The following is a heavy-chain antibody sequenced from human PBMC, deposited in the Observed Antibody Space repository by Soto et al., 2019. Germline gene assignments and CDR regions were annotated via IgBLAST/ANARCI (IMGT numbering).Heavy chain of an antibody. V-gene: IGHV4-34*01. J-gene: IGHJ5*02. D-gene: IGHD1-20*01. CDR2: INHSGST. Sequence: SETLSLTCAVYGGSFSGYYWSWIRQPPGKGLEWIGEINHSGSTSYNPSLKSRVTISVDTSKNQFSLKLSSVNAADTAVYSCARLNSRITPASHGRSNWLDPWGPGTLVTVSS. CDR3: ARLNSRITPASHGRSNWLDP. CDR1: GGSFSGYY.